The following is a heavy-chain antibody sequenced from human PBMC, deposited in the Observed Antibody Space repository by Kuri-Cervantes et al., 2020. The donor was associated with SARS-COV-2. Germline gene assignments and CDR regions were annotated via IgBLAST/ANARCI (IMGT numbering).Heavy chain of an antibody. V-gene: IGHV4-38-2*01. CDR1: RYSISSGYY. J-gene: IGHJ4*02. CDR2: IYHSGST. Sequence: SETLSLTCAVSRYSISSGYYWGWIRQPPGKGLEWIGSIYHSGSTYYNPSLKSRVTISVDTPKNQFSLKLSSVTAADTAVYYCASSIYCSSTSCYTYGHFDYWGQGTLVTVSS. CDR3: ASSIYCSSTSCYTYGHFDY. D-gene: IGHD2-2*02.